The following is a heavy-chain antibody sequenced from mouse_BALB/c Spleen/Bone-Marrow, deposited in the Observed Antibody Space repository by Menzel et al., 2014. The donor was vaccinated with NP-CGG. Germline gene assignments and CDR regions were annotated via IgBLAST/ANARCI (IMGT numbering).Heavy chain of an antibody. CDR1: GFNIEDTY. Sequence: VQLQHSGAELVKPGASVKLSCTASGFNIEDTYMHWVKQRPEQGLEWIGRIDPANGNTKYDPKFQGKATITADTSSNTAYLLLSSLTSEDTAVYYCASYVYGYYFDYWGQGTTLTVSS. CDR3: ASYVYGYYFDY. J-gene: IGHJ2*01. V-gene: IGHV14-3*02. CDR2: IDPANGNT. D-gene: IGHD2-2*01.